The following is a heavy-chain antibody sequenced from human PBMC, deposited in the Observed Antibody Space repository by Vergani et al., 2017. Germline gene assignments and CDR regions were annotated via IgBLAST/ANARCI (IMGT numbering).Heavy chain of an antibody. V-gene: IGHV3-7*03. Sequence: EVHLVESGGGLVQPGGSLRLSCAASGFTFSSYWMNWVRQAPGKGLEWVANIRKDGSEKNYVDSVKGRFTISRDNAKNSLYLQMNSLRAEDTAVYYCARDPHYDFWSGYLGFDYWGQGTLVTVSS. D-gene: IGHD3-3*01. CDR2: IRKDGSEK. CDR1: GFTFSSYW. CDR3: ARDPHYDFWSGYLGFDY. J-gene: IGHJ4*02.